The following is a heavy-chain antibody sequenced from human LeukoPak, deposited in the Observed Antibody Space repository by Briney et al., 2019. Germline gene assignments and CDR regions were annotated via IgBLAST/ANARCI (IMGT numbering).Heavy chain of an antibody. CDR3: ARQYSSSPGRYYYYYMDV. J-gene: IGHJ6*03. V-gene: IGHV3-53*05. Sequence: PGGSLRLSCVASGFTVSSNYMSWVRQAPGKGLEWVSVIYSDSSTYYADSVKGRFTISRDNSKNTLYLQMNSLRAEDTAVYYCARQYSSSPGRYYYYYMDVWGKGTTVTVSS. CDR1: GFTVSSNY. D-gene: IGHD6-6*01. CDR2: IYSDSST.